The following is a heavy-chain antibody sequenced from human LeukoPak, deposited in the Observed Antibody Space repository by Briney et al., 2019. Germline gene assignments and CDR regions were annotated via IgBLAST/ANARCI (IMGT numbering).Heavy chain of an antibody. D-gene: IGHD3-10*01. J-gene: IGHJ6*04. V-gene: IGHV4-59*07. CDR2: IYYSGST. Sequence: SDTLSLTCTVSGGSMCSFYWSWIRQSPGGGLECIGYIYYSGSTNYNPSLRRRLIISVDTSKNQFSLNFISMTAADTAVYYCARLARLTLIRGVTGYHSLDVWGKGTKVTVSS. CDR3: ARLARLTLIRGVTGYHSLDV. CDR1: GGSMCSFY.